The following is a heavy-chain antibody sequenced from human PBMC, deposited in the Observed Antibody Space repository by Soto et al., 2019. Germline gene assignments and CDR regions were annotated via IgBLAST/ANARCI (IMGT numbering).Heavy chain of an antibody. J-gene: IGHJ4*02. CDR2: IAYDGSNR. V-gene: IGHV3-30-3*01. CDR3: ARVLGTYSRVGTFDY. Sequence: QVQLVESGGGVVQPGRSLRLSCAASGFTFSRYAVHLVRQAPGKGLEWVAVIAYDGSNRYYADSVKGRFTISRDNSKNTRYLQMNSLRAEDTAVYYCARVLGTYSRVGTFDYWGQGTLVTVSS. D-gene: IGHD1-26*01. CDR1: GFTFSRYA.